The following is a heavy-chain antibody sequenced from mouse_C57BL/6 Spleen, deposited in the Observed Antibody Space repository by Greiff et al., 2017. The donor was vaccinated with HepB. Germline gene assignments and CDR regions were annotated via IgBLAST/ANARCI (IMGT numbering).Heavy chain of an antibody. CDR3: AILTGTDFDY. J-gene: IGHJ2*01. CDR1: GYTFTDYY. V-gene: IGHV1-76*01. D-gene: IGHD4-1*01. Sequence: LVESGAELVRPGASVKLSCKASGYTFTDYYINWVKQRPGQGLEWIARIYPGSGNTYYNEKFKGKATLTAEKSSSTAYMQLSSLTSEDSAVYFCAILTGTDFDYWGQGTTLTVSS. CDR2: IYPGSGNT.